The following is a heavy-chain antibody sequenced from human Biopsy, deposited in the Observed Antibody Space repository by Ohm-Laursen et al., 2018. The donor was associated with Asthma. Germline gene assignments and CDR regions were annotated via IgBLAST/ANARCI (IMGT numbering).Heavy chain of an antibody. V-gene: IGHV3-30*01. J-gene: IGHJ3*02. Sequence: SLRLSCAASGFSFSNFAIHWVRQAPGKGLEWVGVISKDASTQDYADSVKGRFTMARDSSKNTLDLQMNSLREEDTAVYYCVRDGTDDAFDIWGQGTVVSVSS. CDR2: ISKDASTQ. CDR1: GFSFSNFA. D-gene: IGHD1-1*01. CDR3: VRDGTDDAFDI.